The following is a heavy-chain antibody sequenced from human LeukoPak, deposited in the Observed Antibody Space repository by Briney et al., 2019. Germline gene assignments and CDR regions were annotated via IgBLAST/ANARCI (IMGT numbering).Heavy chain of an antibody. D-gene: IGHD3-22*01. CDR3: AKRYYDSSGYFDAFDI. CDR1: GFSFSSYA. V-gene: IGHV3-23*01. J-gene: IGHJ3*02. Sequence: GGSLRLSCAAPGFSFSSYAMCWVRQAPGKGLEWVSGISGNGGSSYYADSVKGRFTISRDNSKNTVFLQVNSLRAEDTAVYYCAKRYYDSSGYFDAFDIWGQGTMVTVSS. CDR2: ISGNGGSS.